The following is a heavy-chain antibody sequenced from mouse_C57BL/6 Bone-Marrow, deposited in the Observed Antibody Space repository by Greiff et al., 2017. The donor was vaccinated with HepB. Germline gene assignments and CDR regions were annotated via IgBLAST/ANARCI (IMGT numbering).Heavy chain of an antibody. Sequence: QVQLQQSGPELVKPGASVKISCKASGYAFSSSWMNWVKQRPGKGLEWIGRIYPGDGDTNYNGKFKGKATLTADKSSSTAYMHLSSLTSEDAAVYFCARTTTNYFDYWGQGTTLTVSS. CDR2: IYPGDGDT. CDR3: ARTTTNYFDY. J-gene: IGHJ2*01. CDR1: GYAFSSSW. D-gene: IGHD1-1*01. V-gene: IGHV1-82*01.